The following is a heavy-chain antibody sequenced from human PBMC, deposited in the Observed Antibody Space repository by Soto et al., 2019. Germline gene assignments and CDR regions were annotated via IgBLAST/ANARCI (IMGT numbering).Heavy chain of an antibody. CDR1: GYSFTSYW. J-gene: IGHJ6*02. CDR3: ARPFSYYGSGSYYNSYGMDV. V-gene: IGHV5-10-1*01. CDR2: IDPSDSYT. Sequence: GESLKISCKGSGYSFTSYWISWVRQVPGKGLEWMGRIDPSDSYTNYSPSFQGHVTISADKSISTAYLQWSSLKASDTAMYYCARPFSYYGSGSYYNSYGMDVWGQGTTVTVSS. D-gene: IGHD3-10*01.